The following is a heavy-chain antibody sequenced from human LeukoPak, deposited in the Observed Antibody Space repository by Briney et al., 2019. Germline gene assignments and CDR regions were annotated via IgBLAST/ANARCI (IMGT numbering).Heavy chain of an antibody. CDR3: VRDWTQYPDGTGLNSFDP. Sequence: SQTLSLTYTLSGDSFISGGYCCIRHLPGMGLEWIGYVFSIGKTYYKTSLKSRVTISLDMSKNQFRMSLLFVTLADTAVYYCVRDWTQYPDGTGLNSFDPWGQGTLVTVSS. J-gene: IGHJ5*02. CDR2: VFSIGKT. CDR1: GDSFISGGY. D-gene: IGHD2-8*02. V-gene: IGHV4-31*03.